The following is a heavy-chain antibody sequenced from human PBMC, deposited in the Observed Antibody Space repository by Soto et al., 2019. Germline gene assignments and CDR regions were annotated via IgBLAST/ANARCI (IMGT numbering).Heavy chain of an antibody. Sequence: GRFQRHSYAVSGFNIRSFGMHRISKATGKGLEWVAVISYDGSNKYYADSVKGRFTISRDNSKNTLYLQMNSLRAEDTAVYYCAKGHRGTTFIFDIWGQGTLVTVSS. CDR1: GFNIRSFG. J-gene: IGHJ4*02. D-gene: IGHD3-10*02. CDR2: ISYDGSNK. CDR3: AKGHRGTTFIFDI. V-gene: IGHV3-30*18.